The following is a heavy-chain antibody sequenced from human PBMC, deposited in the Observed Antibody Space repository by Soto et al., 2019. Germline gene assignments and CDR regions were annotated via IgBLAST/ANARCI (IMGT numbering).Heavy chain of an antibody. Sequence: QVQLVESGGGLVKPGGSLSLSCAASGFTFSDYYMSWLRQAPGKGLEWVSYISSSGSTIYYADSGKGRFTISRDNAKNSLYLQMNRLRAEDTAVYYCARDRGLFRPHDGYDYYMDVWGKGTTVTVAS. CDR2: ISSSGSTI. D-gene: IGHD2-21*01. J-gene: IGHJ6*03. CDR3: ARDRGLFRPHDGYDYYMDV. V-gene: IGHV3-11*01. CDR1: GFTFSDYY.